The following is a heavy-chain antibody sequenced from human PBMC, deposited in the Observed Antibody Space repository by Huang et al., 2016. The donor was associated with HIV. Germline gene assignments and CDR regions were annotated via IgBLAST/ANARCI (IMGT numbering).Heavy chain of an antibody. J-gene: IGHJ4*02. V-gene: IGHV7-4-1*02. CDR2: INTNTGNP. D-gene: IGHD3-10*01. CDR1: GYTFSTYA. Sequence: QVQLVQSGSELKKPGASVMVSCKASGYTFSTYALNWVRPAPGQGLEWMGCINTNTGNPTYAQSFTGRFFFSLDTSVSAAYLQISSLKAEDTDVYYCARERGEVADYWGQGTLVTVSS. CDR3: ARERGEVADY.